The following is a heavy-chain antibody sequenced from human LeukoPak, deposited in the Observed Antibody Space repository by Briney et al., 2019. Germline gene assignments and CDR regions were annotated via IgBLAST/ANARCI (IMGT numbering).Heavy chain of an antibody. CDR1: GYTFTRYA. CDR2: ISTYNGDT. V-gene: IGHV1-18*01. D-gene: IGHD6-19*01. J-gene: IGHJ4*02. Sequence: APVKVSCKGSGYTFTRYAITWVRQAPGQGLEWMGWISTYNGDTKYAQQLQRRVTMTTDTSTNTAYMELRSLRSDDTAVYHCAREPCNTSGRNPCCHYWGQGTLVSV. CDR3: AREPCNTSGRNPCCHY.